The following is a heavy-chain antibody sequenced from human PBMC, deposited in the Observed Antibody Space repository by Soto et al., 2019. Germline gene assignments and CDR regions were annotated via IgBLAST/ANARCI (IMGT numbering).Heavy chain of an antibody. J-gene: IGHJ5*02. CDR1: GFTFSSYA. V-gene: IGHV3-23*01. CDR2: ISGSGGST. Sequence: EVQLLESGGGLVQPGGSLRLSCAASGFTFSSYAMSWVRQAPGKGLEWVSAISGSGGSTYYADAVKGRFTISRDNSKNTLYLQLNSRRAEDTAVYYCASSRRSLSFGNWFDPWGQGTLVTVSS. D-gene: IGHD3-10*01. CDR3: ASSRRSLSFGNWFDP.